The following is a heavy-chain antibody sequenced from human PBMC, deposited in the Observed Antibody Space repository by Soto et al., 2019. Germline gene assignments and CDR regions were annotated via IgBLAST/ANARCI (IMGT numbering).Heavy chain of an antibody. CDR2: TYYRSKWYN. CDR3: ARATGTTNYYYYGMDV. Sequence: SQTLSLTCAISGDSVSSNSAAWNWIRQSPSRGLEWLGRTYYRSKWYNDYAVSVKSRITINPDTSKNQFPLQLNSVTPEDTAVYYCARATGTTNYYYYGMDVWGQGTTVTVSS. CDR1: GDSVSSNSAA. J-gene: IGHJ6*02. D-gene: IGHD1-7*01. V-gene: IGHV6-1*01.